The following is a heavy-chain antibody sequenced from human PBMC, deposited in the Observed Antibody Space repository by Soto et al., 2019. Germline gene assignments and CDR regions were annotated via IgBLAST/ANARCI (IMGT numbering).Heavy chain of an antibody. Sequence: GGSLRLSCAASGFTFSSYAMRWVRQAPGKGLEWVAVISYDGSNKYYADSVKGRFTISRDNSKNTLYLQMNSLRAEDTAVYYCATERYWGQGTLVTVSS. CDR3: ATERY. CDR1: GFTFSSYA. J-gene: IGHJ4*02. V-gene: IGHV3-30-3*01. CDR2: ISYDGSNK.